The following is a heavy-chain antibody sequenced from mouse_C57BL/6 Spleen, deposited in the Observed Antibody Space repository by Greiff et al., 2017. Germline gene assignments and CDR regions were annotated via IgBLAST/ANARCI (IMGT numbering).Heavy chain of an antibody. V-gene: IGHV5-4*01. CDR2: ISDGGSYT. CDR1: GFTFSSYA. CDR3: ARGDYDCEEGACFDY. D-gene: IGHD2-4*01. Sequence: EVQREESGGGLVKPGGSLKLSCAASGFTFSSYAMSWVRQTPEKRLEWVATISDGGSYTYYPDNVKGRFTITRDSAKNNLYLQMSHLKSEDTAMYYCARGDYDCEEGACFDYWGQGTTLTVSS. J-gene: IGHJ2*01.